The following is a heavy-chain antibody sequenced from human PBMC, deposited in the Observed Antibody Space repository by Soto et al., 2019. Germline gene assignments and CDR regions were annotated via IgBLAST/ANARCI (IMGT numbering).Heavy chain of an antibody. Sequence: ASVKVSCKASGYTFTSYGISWVRQAPGQGLEWMGWISAYNGNTNYAQKLQGRVTMTTDTSTSTAYMELRSLRSDDTAVYYCARGFSPLLRLGELSPISGYWGQGTLVTVSS. J-gene: IGHJ4*02. V-gene: IGHV1-18*01. CDR2: ISAYNGNT. CDR1: GYTFTSYG. D-gene: IGHD3-10*01. CDR3: ARGFSPLLRLGELSPISGY.